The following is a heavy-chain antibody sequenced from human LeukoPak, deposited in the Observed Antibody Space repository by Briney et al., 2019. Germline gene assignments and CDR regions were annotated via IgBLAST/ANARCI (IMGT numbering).Heavy chain of an antibody. CDR3: ASLWSGSDYYYYYYMDV. J-gene: IGHJ6*03. CDR2: IIPIFGTA. CDR1: GGTFSSYA. Sequence: SVKVSGKASGGTFSSYAISWVRQAPGQGLEWMGRIIPIFGTANYAQKFQGRVTITADKSTSTAYMELSSLRSEDTAVYYCASLWSGSDYYYYYYMDVWGKGTTVTVSS. D-gene: IGHD3-3*01. V-gene: IGHV1-69*06.